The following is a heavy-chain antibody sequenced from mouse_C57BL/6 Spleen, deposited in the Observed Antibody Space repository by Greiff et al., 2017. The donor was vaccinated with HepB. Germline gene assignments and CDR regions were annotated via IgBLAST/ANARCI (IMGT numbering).Heavy chain of an antibody. CDR3: ARNYYGSSYNYFDY. J-gene: IGHJ2*01. CDR1: GYTFTSYW. V-gene: IGHV1-64*01. CDR2: IHPNSGST. Sequence: VQLQQPGAELVKPGASVKLSCKASGYTFTSYWMHWVKQRPGQGLEWIGMIHPNSGSTNYNENFKSKATLTVDKSSSTAYMQLSSLTSEGSAVYYCARNYYGSSYNYFDYWGQGTTLTVSS. D-gene: IGHD1-1*01.